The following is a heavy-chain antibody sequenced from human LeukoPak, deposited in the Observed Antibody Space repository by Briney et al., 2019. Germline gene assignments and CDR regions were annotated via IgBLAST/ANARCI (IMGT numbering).Heavy chain of an antibody. D-gene: IGHD6-13*01. CDR2: INHSGST. CDR1: GGSFSGYY. Sequence: SETLSLTCAVYGGSFSGYYWSWIRQPPGKGLEWIGEINHSGSTNYNPSLKSRVTISVDTSKNQFSLKLSSVTAADTAVYYCARVTTRRSSAAGYNWFDPWGQGTLVTVSS. CDR3: ARVTTRRSSAAGYNWFDP. V-gene: IGHV4-34*01. J-gene: IGHJ5*02.